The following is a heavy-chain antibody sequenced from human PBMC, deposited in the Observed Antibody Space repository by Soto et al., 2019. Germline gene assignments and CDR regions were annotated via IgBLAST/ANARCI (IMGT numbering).Heavy chain of an antibody. CDR1: GGSCSGYD. CDR3: AYNPCGGGTCHSAFDI. V-gene: IGHV4-34*01. Sequence: SETLSLSCAVEGGSCSGYDGSWIRQPPGKGLEWIGEINHSGSTNYNPSLKSRVTISVDTSKNQISLKLSSVTAADTAVYYCAYNPCGGGTCHSAFDIWGQGTMVTVSS. CDR2: INHSGST. J-gene: IGHJ3*02. D-gene: IGHD2-21*01.